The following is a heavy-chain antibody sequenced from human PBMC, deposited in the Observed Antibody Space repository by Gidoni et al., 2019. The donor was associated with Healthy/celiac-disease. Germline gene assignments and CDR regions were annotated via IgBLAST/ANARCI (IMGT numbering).Heavy chain of an antibody. J-gene: IGHJ4*02. Sequence: QVQLVESGGGVVQPGRSLRLSCAASGFTFSSYGMHWVRQAPGKGLGWVAVISYDGSNKYYADSVKGRFTISRDNSKNTLYLQMNSLRAEDTAVYYCAKDPGDGYNPRGFDYWGQGTLVTVSS. D-gene: IGHD5-12*01. CDR1: GFTFSSYG. CDR2: ISYDGSNK. CDR3: AKDPGDGYNPRGFDY. V-gene: IGHV3-30*18.